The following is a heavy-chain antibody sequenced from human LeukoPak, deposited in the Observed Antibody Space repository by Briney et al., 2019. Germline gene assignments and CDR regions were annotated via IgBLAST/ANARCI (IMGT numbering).Heavy chain of an antibody. CDR1: GYTFTGYY. J-gene: IGHJ5*02. Sequence: ASVKVSCKASGYTFTGYYMHWVRQAPGQGLEWMGWINPNSGGTNYAQKFQGGVTMTRDTSISTAYMELSRLRSDDTAVYYCAILGGYCSSTSCGSNWFDPWGQGTLVTVSS. D-gene: IGHD2-2*01. V-gene: IGHV1-2*02. CDR2: INPNSGGT. CDR3: AILGGYCSSTSCGSNWFDP.